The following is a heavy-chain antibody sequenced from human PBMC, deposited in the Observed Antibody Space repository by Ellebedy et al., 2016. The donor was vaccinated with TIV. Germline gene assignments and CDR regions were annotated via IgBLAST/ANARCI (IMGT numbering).Heavy chain of an antibody. CDR2: ISSSGSTI. CDR3: AKDDDLSLTIRFDT. J-gene: IGHJ5*02. D-gene: IGHD2/OR15-2a*01. CDR1: GFTFSDYY. V-gene: IGHV3-11*01. Sequence: GESLKISCAASGFTFSDYYMSWIRQAPGKGLEWVSYISSSGSTIYYADSVKGRFTISRDNAKNSLYLQMNSLRAEDTAVYYCAKDDDLSLTIRFDTWGQGTQVTVSS.